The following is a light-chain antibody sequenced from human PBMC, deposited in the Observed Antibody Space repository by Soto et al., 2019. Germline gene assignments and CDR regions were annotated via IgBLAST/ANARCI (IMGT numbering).Light chain of an antibody. CDR3: QQYARSPTT. CDR1: QSVTSNY. V-gene: IGKV3-20*01. Sequence: IVLTQSPGTLSLSPGERATLSCRASQSVTSNYLAWYQQKPGQAPRLLFFGASIRATGIPDRFSGSGSGTDFTLTISRLEPEDFAVYHCQQYARSPTTFGQGTKVEIK. CDR2: GAS. J-gene: IGKJ1*01.